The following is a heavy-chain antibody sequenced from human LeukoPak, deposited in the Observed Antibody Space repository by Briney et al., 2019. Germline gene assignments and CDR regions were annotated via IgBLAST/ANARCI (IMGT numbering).Heavy chain of an antibody. CDR1: ELTFSSYE. D-gene: IGHD3-10*02. J-gene: IGHJ6*04. CDR2: ISSSGSTI. Sequence: GGSLRLACAASELTFSSYEMYWVRQAPGKGLEWVSYISSSGSTIYYADSVKGRFTISRDNAKNSLYLQMNSLRAEDKAVYYCAELGITMIGGVWGKGTTVTISS. V-gene: IGHV3-48*03. CDR3: AELGITMIGGV.